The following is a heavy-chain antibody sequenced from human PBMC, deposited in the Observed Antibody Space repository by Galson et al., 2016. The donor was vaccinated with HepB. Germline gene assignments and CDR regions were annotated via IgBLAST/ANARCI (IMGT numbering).Heavy chain of an antibody. CDR3: TRADPYFYYGLDV. CDR1: GDSISSDGYY. J-gene: IGHJ6*04. V-gene: IGHV4-61*02. Sequence: TLSLTCTVSGDSISSDGYYWSWIRQPAGKGLEWLGRIYTTGTTSYNPSPKSRIAVSLDTSKNHFSLKLTSVTAADTAVYFCTRADPYFYYGLDVWGKGTTVTVSS. CDR2: IYTTGTT.